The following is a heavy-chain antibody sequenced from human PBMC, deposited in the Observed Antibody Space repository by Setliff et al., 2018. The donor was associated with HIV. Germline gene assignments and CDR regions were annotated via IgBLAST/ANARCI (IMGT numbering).Heavy chain of an antibody. J-gene: IGHJ3*02. D-gene: IGHD2-21*02. CDR2: IYHSGST. V-gene: IGHV4-59*01. CDR1: GGSISSYY. CDR3: ARVGVVTPTYDAFDI. Sequence: PSETLSLTCTVSGGSISSYYWSWIRQPPGKGLEWIGYIYHSGSTKNNPSLKSRVTMSVDTSKNQFSLKLSSVTAADTAVYYCARVGVVTPTYDAFDIWGQGTMVTVS.